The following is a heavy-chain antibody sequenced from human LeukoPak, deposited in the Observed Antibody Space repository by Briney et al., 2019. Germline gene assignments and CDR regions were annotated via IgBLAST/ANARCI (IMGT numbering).Heavy chain of an antibody. CDR3: ARDISRGWLGDY. J-gene: IGHJ4*02. Sequence: GASEKVSCKASGYTFTSYGISWVRQAPGQGLEWIGCISAYNGNTNYAQKLQGRVTMTTDTSTSTAYMELRSLRSDDTAVYYCARDISRGWLGDYWGQGTLVTVSS. CDR2: ISAYNGNT. D-gene: IGHD6-19*01. CDR1: GYTFTSYG. V-gene: IGHV1-18*01.